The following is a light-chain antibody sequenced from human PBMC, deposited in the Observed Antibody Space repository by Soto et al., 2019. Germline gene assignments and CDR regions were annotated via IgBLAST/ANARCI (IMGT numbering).Light chain of an antibody. CDR1: QSVLSSSNNMNY. V-gene: IGKV4-1*01. CDR3: QQYYSTPT. J-gene: IGKJ2*01. CDR2: WAS. Sequence: DVVLTQSPDSLTVSLGERATVNCKSSQSVLSSSNNMNYLAWYQQKPGHPPKLLIYWASTRASGVPARFSGSGSRTDFTLTISSLQAEDVAVYYCQQYYSTPTFGQGTKLEIK.